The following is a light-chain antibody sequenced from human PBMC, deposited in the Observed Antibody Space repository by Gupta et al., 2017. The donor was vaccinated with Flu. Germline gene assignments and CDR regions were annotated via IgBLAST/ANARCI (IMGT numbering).Light chain of an antibody. Sequence: DIQMTQSPSSLSAFVGDSVTITCRTSQDINSCLAWFQLKPGRAPKSLIYAASALQSGIPSKFSGSGSGTEFTLTITSLKPEDFATYYCQQDNNYPLTFGGGTKVEMK. J-gene: IGKJ4*01. CDR3: QQDNNYPLT. CDR2: AAS. V-gene: IGKV1-16*02. CDR1: QDINSC.